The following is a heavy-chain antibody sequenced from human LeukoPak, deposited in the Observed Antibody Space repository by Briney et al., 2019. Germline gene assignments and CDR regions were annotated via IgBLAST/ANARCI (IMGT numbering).Heavy chain of an antibody. D-gene: IGHD3-10*01. CDR2: IYYSGST. Sequence: SETLSLTCTVSGGSISSYYWSWIRQPPGKGLEWIGYIYYSGSTSYNPSLKSRVTMSVDTSKNQFSLKLSSVTAADTAVYYCAREGLLWFGESRFDYWGQGTLVTVSS. J-gene: IGHJ4*02. CDR3: AREGLLWFGESRFDY. V-gene: IGHV4-59*12. CDR1: GGSISSYY.